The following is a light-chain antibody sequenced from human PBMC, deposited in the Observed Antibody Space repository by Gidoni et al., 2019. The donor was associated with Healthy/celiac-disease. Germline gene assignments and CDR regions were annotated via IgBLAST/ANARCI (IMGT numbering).Light chain of an antibody. CDR2: GAS. Sequence: EIVLTQSPGTMSLSPGERATLSCRTSQRVSSSYLAWYQQTPGQAPRLLLYGASRRATGIPDRFSGSGSGTDFTLTISRLELEDFAVYYCQQYGSSPLTFGGGTKVEIK. V-gene: IGKV3-20*01. CDR1: QRVSSSY. J-gene: IGKJ4*01. CDR3: QQYGSSPLT.